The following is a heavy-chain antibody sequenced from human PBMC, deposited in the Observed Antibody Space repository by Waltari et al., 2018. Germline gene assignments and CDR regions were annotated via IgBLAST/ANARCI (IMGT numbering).Heavy chain of an antibody. Sequence: QVQLVQSGAEVKKPGSSVKVSCKASGGTFSSYAISWVRQAPGQGLEWMGGIIPIFGTANYAQKFQGRGTITADKSTSTAYMELSSLRSEDTAVYYCARDSRRLKFLDQQSYYFDYWGQGTLVTVSS. V-gene: IGHV1-69*14. CDR2: IIPIFGTA. CDR1: GGTFSSYA. CDR3: ARDSRRLKFLDQQSYYFDY. J-gene: IGHJ4*02. D-gene: IGHD3-3*01.